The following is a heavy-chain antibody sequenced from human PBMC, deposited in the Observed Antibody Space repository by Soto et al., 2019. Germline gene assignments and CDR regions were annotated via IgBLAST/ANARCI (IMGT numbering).Heavy chain of an antibody. D-gene: IGHD6-6*01. J-gene: IGHJ6*02. CDR2: INQSGST. Sequence: PSQTLSLTCVFYAGSSSGYYCGGLLQPPGKGLEWIGEINQSGSTNYYPSLESRVTISVDTSKNQFSLSLSSVTAADTAVYYCAILRAARITYGRRVLGQGTTGTV. V-gene: IGHV4-34*01. CDR1: AGSSSGYY. CDR3: AILRAARITYGRRV.